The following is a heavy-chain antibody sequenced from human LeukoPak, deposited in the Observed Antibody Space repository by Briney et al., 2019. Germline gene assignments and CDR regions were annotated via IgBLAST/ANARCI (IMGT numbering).Heavy chain of an antibody. D-gene: IGHD4-17*01. CDR2: ISGSGGDT. CDR3: VKDQGPDYAPWGSATHFY. Sequence: GGSLRLSCAASGLIFSNSAMGWVRQAPGKGLQWLSSISGSGGDTRYADFVRGRFTISRDNSINTLYLEMNSLTGEDTAVYYCVKDQGPDYAPWGSATHFYWGQGTLVTVS. J-gene: IGHJ4*02. V-gene: IGHV3-23*01. CDR1: GLIFSNSA.